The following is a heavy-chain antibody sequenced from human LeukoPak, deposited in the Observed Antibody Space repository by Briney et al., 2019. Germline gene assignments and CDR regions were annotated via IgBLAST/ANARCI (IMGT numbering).Heavy chain of an antibody. CDR2: INPNSGGT. V-gene: IGHV1-2*02. J-gene: IGHJ4*02. D-gene: IGHD6-19*01. CDR3: ARGVRIAVARGRYYFDY. Sequence: ASVKVSCKASGYTFTGYYMHWVRQAPGQGLEWMGWINPNSGGTSYAQKFQGRVTMTRDTSISTAYMELSRLRSDDTAVYYCARGVRIAVARGRYYFDYWGQGTLVTVSS. CDR1: GYTFTGYY.